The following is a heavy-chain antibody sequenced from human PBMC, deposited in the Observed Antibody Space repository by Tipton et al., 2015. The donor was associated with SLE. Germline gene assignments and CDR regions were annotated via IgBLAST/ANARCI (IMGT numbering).Heavy chain of an antibody. J-gene: IGHJ4*02. V-gene: IGHV4-59*01. D-gene: IGHD2-15*01. CDR1: GGSISSYY. Sequence: TLSLTCTVSGGSISSYYWSWIRQPPGQGLEYIGYIHYSGSTNYNPSLKSRVTISVDTSKNQFSLKVSSVTAADTAVYYCASGGKRRPVLAPAVEVWGQGTLVTVSS. CDR2: IHYSGST. CDR3: ASGGKRRPVLAPAVEV.